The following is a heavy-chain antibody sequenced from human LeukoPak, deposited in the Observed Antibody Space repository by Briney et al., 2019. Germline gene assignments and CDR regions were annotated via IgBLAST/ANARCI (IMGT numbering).Heavy chain of an antibody. V-gene: IGHV3-53*01. CDR2: IYNTGST. J-gene: IGHJ5*02. CDR3: ARMERYQPLFDP. Sequence: GGSLRLSCAASGFTVSSNYMSWVRQAPGKGLEWVSVIYNTGSTYYADSVKGRFTISRDNAKNSLYLQMNSLRAEDTAVYYCARMERYQPLFDPWGQGTLVTVSS. D-gene: IGHD2-2*01. CDR1: GFTVSSNY.